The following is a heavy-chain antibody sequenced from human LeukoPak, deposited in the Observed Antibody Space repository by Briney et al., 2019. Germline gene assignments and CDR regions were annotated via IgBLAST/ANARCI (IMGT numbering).Heavy chain of an antibody. D-gene: IGHD4-17*01. CDR2: IYPGDSDT. CDR3: ARRPGPGDYLGGYFDY. J-gene: IGHJ4*02. CDR1: GYSFTSYW. V-gene: IGHV5-51*01. Sequence: GESLKISCKGSGYSFTSYWIGWVRQMPGKGLEWMGIIYPGDSDTRYSPSFQGQVTISADKSISTAYLQWSSLKASDTAMYYCARRPGPGDYLGGYFDYWGQGTLVTVSS.